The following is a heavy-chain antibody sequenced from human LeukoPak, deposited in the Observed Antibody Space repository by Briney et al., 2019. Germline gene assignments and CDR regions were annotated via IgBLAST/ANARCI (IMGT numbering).Heavy chain of an antibody. CDR2: IYSSGST. D-gene: IGHD6-13*01. J-gene: IGHJ6*03. V-gene: IGHV4-39*07. CDR1: GASISSGSNY. CDR3: ARDSYSSSWYYYYYYYMDV. Sequence: PSETLSLTCSVSGASISSGSNYWGWIRQPPGKTLEWIGSIYSSGSTYYNPSLKSRVIIIIDTPKNHFSLTLSSVTAADTAVYYCARDSYSSSWYYYYYYYMDVWGKGTTVTVSS.